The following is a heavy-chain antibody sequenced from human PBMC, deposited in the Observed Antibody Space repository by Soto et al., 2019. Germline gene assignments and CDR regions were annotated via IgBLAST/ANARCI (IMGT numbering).Heavy chain of an antibody. D-gene: IGHD3-22*01. V-gene: IGHV4-34*01. J-gene: IGHJ5*02. Sequence: SKTLSLTCAVYGGSFSGYYWNWIRQPPGKGLEWIGEINHSGSTNYNPSLKSRVTISVDTSKNQFSLRLSSVTAADKAVYYCARAYRFLYDSRGGGWFDPWCQGILVNVS. CDR2: INHSGST. CDR1: GGSFSGYY. CDR3: ARAYRFLYDSRGGGWFDP.